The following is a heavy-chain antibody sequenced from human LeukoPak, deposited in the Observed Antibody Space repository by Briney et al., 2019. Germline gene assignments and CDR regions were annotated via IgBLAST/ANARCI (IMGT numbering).Heavy chain of an antibody. CDR3: ARDRGSSRSQYNWFDP. Sequence: ASVKVSCKASGYTFTSYAMHWVRQAPGQRLEWMGWINAGNGNTKYSQKFQGRVTITRDTSASTAYMELSSLRSEDTAVYYCARDRGSSRSQYNWFDPWGQGTLVTVPS. CDR2: INAGNGNT. V-gene: IGHV1-3*01. D-gene: IGHD3-16*01. J-gene: IGHJ5*02. CDR1: GYTFTSYA.